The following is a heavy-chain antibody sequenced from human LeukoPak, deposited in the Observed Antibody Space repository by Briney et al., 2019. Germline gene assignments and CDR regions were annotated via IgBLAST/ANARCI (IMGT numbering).Heavy chain of an antibody. D-gene: IGHD3-3*01. V-gene: IGHV3-48*04. J-gene: IGHJ6*03. CDR2: ISSSGVTT. CDR1: GFSFSLYT. CDR3: ASYYDYWSGYKPDYMDV. Sequence: AGGSLRLSCAAYGFSFSLYTMNWVRQAPGKGLEWVSLISSSGVTTEYAESVKGRFTISRDNTKKSLFLQMNSLSAEDTAVYYCASYYDYWSGYKPDYMDVWGKGTTVIVSS.